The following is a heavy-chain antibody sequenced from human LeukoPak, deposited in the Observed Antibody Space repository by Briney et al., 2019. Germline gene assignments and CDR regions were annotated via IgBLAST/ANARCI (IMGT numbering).Heavy chain of an antibody. CDR1: GCTFSSYW. CDR2: IKQDGSEK. Sequence: GGSLRFSCAASGCTFSSYWMSWVRQAPGKGLEWVANIKQDGSEKYYVDSVKGRFTISRDNAKNSLYLQMNSLRAEDTAVYYCASRNSLFIWGQGTLVTVSS. V-gene: IGHV3-7*01. J-gene: IGHJ4*02. CDR3: ASRNSLFI. D-gene: IGHD4-23*01.